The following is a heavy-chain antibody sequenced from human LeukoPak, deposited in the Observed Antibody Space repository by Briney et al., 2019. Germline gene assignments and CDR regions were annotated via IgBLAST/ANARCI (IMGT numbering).Heavy chain of an antibody. D-gene: IGHD3-22*01. Sequence: SETLSLTCTVSGGSISSYYWSWIRQPPVKGLEWIGYIYYSGSTNYNPSLKSRVTISVDTSKNQFSLKLSSVTAADTAVYYCVGDSSGYDPQFDYWGQGTLVTVSS. CDR3: VGDSSGYDPQFDY. V-gene: IGHV4-59*01. CDR1: GGSISSYY. J-gene: IGHJ4*02. CDR2: IYYSGST.